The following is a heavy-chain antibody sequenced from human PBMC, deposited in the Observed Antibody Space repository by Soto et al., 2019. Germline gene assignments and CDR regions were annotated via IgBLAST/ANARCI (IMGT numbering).Heavy chain of an antibody. CDR3: TTEIPSHARY. V-gene: IGHV3-15*07. J-gene: IGHJ4*02. CDR2: IKSKTDGGTT. Sequence: SVSNAWMNWVRQAPGKGLEWVGRIKSKTDGGTTDYVAPVKGRFTISRDDSKNTLYLQMNSLKTEDTAVYYCTTEIPSHARYWGQGTLVTVSS. CDR1: SVSNAW. D-gene: IGHD2-21*01.